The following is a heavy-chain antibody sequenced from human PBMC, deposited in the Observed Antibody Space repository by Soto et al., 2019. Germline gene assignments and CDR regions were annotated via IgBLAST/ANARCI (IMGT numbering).Heavy chain of an antibody. D-gene: IGHD2-15*01. CDR1: GDSVSSNSAA. CDR3: AREELSSTEFDY. Sequence: SQTLSLTCVISGDSVSSNSAAWNWIRQSPSRGLEWLGRTYYRSKWYNDYAVSVRSRITINPDTSKNQFSLQLNSVTPEDTAVYYCAREELSSTEFDYWGQGTLVTVYS. J-gene: IGHJ4*02. V-gene: IGHV6-1*01. CDR2: TYYRSKWYN.